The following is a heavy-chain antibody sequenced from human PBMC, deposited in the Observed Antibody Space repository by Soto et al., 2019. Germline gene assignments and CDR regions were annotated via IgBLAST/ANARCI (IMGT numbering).Heavy chain of an antibody. J-gene: IGHJ1*01. CDR1: GFTFSSYA. D-gene: IGHD2-2*01. CDR2: ISGSGGTT. CDR3: AKATHSGEGEFCRTTSCAAEYFHH. V-gene: IGHV3-23*01. Sequence: EVQLLESGGGLVPPGGSLRLSCAASGFTFSSYAMSWVRQAPGKGLELVSDISGSGGTTDYADSVKGRFTISRDNSKNTLFLQMISLRAEDTAVYYCAKATHSGEGEFCRTTSCAAEYFHHWGQGTLVSVSS.